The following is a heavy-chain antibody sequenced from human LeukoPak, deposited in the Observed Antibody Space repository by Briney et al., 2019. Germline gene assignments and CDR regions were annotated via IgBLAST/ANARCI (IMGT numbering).Heavy chain of an antibody. CDR3: AKDLPEWPAAESGSEPGGLDY. J-gene: IGHJ4*02. V-gene: IGHV3-23*01. Sequence: GGSLRLSCAASGFTFSSYAMSWVRQAPGKGLEWVSAISGSGGSTYYADSVKGRFTISRDNSKNTLYLQMNSLRAEDTAVYYCAKDLPEWPAAESGSEPGGLDYWGQGTLVTVSS. CDR2: ISGSGGST. CDR1: GFTFSSYA. D-gene: IGHD3-3*01.